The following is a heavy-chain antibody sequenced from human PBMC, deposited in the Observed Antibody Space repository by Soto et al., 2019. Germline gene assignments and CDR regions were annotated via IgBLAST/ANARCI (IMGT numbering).Heavy chain of an antibody. J-gene: IGHJ4*02. D-gene: IGHD1-1*01. Sequence: QVQLVESGGGVVQPGRSLRLSCAASGFTFSSYGMHWVRQAPGKGLEWVAVISYDGSYKYYADSVKGRFTISRDNSKNTLYLRMNSLRAEERAVYYCAKWKGGLDYWGQGTLVSVSS. CDR1: GFTFSSYG. CDR3: AKWKGGLDY. CDR2: ISYDGSYK. V-gene: IGHV3-30*18.